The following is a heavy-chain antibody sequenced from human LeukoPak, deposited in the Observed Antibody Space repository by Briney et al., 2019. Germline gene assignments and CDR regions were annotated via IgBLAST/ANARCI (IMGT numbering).Heavy chain of an antibody. CDR2: ISYNSVYI. J-gene: IGHJ3*02. V-gene: IGHV3-21*01. CDR3: ARDLYCSSTSCTDAFDI. CDR1: GFTFSTYT. Sequence: PGGSLRLSCAVSGFTFSTYTMNWVRQGPGKGLEWVSSISYNSVYIYYADSVKGRFTISRDNAKSSLFLQMSSLRAEDTAVYFCARDLYCSSTSCTDAFDIWGQGTMVIASS. D-gene: IGHD2-2*01.